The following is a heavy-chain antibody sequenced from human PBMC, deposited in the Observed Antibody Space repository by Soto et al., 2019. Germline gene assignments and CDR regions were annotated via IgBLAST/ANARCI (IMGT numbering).Heavy chain of an antibody. CDR1: GGSISSSRYY. CDR2: IYYSGST. V-gene: IGHV4-39*01. J-gene: IGHJ6*02. Sequence: SETLSLTSTVSGGSISSSRYYWGWIRQPPGKGLEWIGSIYYSGSTYYNASLKSRVTISVDTSKNQFSLKLSSVTAADTAVYYCATKTGGGWEDGMDVWGQGTTVTVSS. CDR3: ATKTGGGWEDGMDV. D-gene: IGHD6-19*01.